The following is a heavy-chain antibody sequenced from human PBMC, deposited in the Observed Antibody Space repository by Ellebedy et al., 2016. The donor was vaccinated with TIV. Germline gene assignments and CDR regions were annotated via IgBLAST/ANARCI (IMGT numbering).Heavy chain of an antibody. J-gene: IGHJ4*02. CDR2: IWHDGRNK. CDR3: SDTSLVTPEDS. Sequence: PGGSLRLSCAVSGLTFTTYAMHWVRQAPGKGLEWVAFIWHDGRNKEYVDSVQGRFTISRDNSKNTLYLQMNSLRAEDTAVYAISDTSLVTPEDSWGQGTLVTVSS. V-gene: IGHV3-33*08. CDR1: GLTFTTYA. D-gene: IGHD5-18*01.